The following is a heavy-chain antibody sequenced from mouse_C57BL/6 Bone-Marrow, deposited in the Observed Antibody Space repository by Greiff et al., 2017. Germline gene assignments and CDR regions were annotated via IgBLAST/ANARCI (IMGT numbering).Heavy chain of an antibody. V-gene: IGHV5-12*01. CDR1: GFTFSDYY. CDR3: ARQVGTNWDWYCDV. J-gene: IGHJ1*03. D-gene: IGHD4-1*01. CDR2: ISNGGGST. Sequence: EVQLQESGGGLVQPGGSLKLSCAASGFTFSDYYMYWVRQTPEKRLEWVAYISNGGGSTYYPDTVKGRFTISRDNAKNTLYLQMSRLKSEDTAMYYCARQVGTNWDWYCDVWGTGTTVTVSS.